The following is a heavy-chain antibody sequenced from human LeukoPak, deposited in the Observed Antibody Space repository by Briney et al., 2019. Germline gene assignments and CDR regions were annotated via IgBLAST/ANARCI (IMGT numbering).Heavy chain of an antibody. CDR3: ARFPTGTTVAFFDY. V-gene: IGHV3-21*01. J-gene: IGHJ4*02. CDR1: GFTFSSYS. CDR2: ISSSSSYI. D-gene: IGHD1-7*01. Sequence: PGGSLRLSCAASGFTFSSYSMNWVRQAPGKGLEWVSSISSSSSYIYYADSVKGRFTISRDNAKNSLYLQMNSLRAEDTAVYYCARFPTGTTVAFFDYWGQGALVTVSS.